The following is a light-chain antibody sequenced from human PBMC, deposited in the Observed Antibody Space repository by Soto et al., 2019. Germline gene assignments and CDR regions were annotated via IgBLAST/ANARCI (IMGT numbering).Light chain of an antibody. CDR3: QSYDSSLSGYV. V-gene: IGLV1-40*01. CDR1: SSNIGSGT. J-gene: IGLJ1*01. CDR2: GNS. Sequence: QSVLTQPPSVSGTPGQRVTISCSGGSSNIGSGTVNWYQQLPGTAPKLLIYGNSNRPSGVPDRFSGSKSGTSASLPITGLQAEDEADYYCQSYDSSLSGYVFGTGTKVTVL.